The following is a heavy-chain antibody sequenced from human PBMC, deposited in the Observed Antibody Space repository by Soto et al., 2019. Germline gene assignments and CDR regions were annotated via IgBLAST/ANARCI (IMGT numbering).Heavy chain of an antibody. CDR2: ISSSSSTI. J-gene: IGHJ4*02. D-gene: IGHD3-22*01. CDR3: ARDRDYYDSSGYHFDY. V-gene: IGHV3-48*02. CDR1: GFTFSSYS. Sequence: GGSLRLSCAASGFTFSSYSMNWVRQAPGKGLEWVSYISSSSSTIYYADSVKGRFTISRDNAKNSLYLQMNSLRDEDTAVYYCARDRDYYDSSGYHFDYWGQGTLFTVSS.